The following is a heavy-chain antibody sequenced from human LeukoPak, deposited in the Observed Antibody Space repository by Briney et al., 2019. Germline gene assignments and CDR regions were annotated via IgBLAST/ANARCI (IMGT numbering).Heavy chain of an antibody. D-gene: IGHD2-2*01. CDR1: GFTFSNYW. Sequence: QPGGSLRLSCAGSGFTFSNYWMHWVRKAPGKGLVWVSRIYSDGNTTNYADSVKGRFTISRDNAKNTLYLQMNSLRAEDTAVYYCARDQGSTSRGIDYWGQGTLVTVSS. CDR3: ARDQGSTSRGIDY. J-gene: IGHJ4*02. CDR2: IYSDGNTT. V-gene: IGHV3-74*01.